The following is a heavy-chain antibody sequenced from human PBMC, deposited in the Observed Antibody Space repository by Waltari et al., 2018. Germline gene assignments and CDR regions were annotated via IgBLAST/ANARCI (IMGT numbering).Heavy chain of an antibody. Sequence: QVQLVQSGAEVKKPGASVKVSCKASGYTFTGYYMHWVRQAPGQGLEWMGWINPNSGGTNDAQKLQGRVTMTRDTSSSTAYMELSRLRSDDTAVYYCARSLRWGWFDPWGQGTLVTVSS. CDR3: ARSLRWGWFDP. V-gene: IGHV1-2*02. J-gene: IGHJ5*02. CDR2: INPNSGGT. CDR1: GYTFTGYY. D-gene: IGHD4-17*01.